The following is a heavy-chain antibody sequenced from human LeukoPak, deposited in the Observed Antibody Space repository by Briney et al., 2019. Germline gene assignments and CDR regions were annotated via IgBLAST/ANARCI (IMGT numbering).Heavy chain of an antibody. J-gene: IGHJ4*02. V-gene: IGHV4-59*13. Sequence: SETPSLTCTVSGGSISSYFWTWIRQPPGEGLEWIGYIYYTGSTKYNPSLKSRVTISVDTSKNQFSLKLSSVTAADTAVHFCARYGYDSPYYFDYWGQGTLVTVSA. CDR1: GGSISSYF. CDR2: IYYTGST. CDR3: ARYGYDSPYYFDY. D-gene: IGHD5-12*01.